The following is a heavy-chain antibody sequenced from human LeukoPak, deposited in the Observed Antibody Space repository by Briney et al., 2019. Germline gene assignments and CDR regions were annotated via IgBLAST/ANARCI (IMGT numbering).Heavy chain of an antibody. J-gene: IGHJ4*02. D-gene: IGHD2-2*01. CDR2: IYHSGST. Sequence: PSETLSLTCAVSGYSISSGYYWGWIRQPPGKGLEWIGSIYHSGSTYYNPSLKSRVTISVDTSKNQFSLTLSSVTAADTAVYYCARHEVGRSRGPTSIVVVPAAPDYWGQGTLVTVSS. V-gene: IGHV4-38-2*01. CDR1: GYSISSGYY. CDR3: ARHEVGRSRGPTSIVVVPAAPDY.